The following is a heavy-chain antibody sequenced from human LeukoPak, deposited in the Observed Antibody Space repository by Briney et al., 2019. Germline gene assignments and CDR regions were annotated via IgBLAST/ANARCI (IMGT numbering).Heavy chain of an antibody. CDR1: GFTFDDYT. J-gene: IGHJ4*02. V-gene: IGHV3-43*01. CDR2: ISWDGGST. D-gene: IGHD3-10*01. Sequence: QPGGSLRLSCAASGFTFDDYTMHWVRQAPRKGLEWVSLISWDGGSTYYADSVKGRFTISRDNSKNSLYLQMNSLRSEDTALYYCAKNRGLGYGSGSYPSEYYFDYWGQGTLVTVSS. CDR3: AKNRGLGYGSGSYPSEYYFDY.